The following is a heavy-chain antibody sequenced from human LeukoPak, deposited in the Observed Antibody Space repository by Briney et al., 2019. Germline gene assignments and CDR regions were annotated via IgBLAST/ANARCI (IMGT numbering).Heavy chain of an antibody. V-gene: IGHV1-69*13. Sequence: SVKVSCKASGGTFSSYAISWVRQAPGQGLEWMGGIIPIFGTANYAQKFQGRVTITADESTSTAYMELSSLRSEDTAVYYCASSNEPAATDYYYYGMDVWGKGTTVTISS. CDR2: IIPIFGTA. J-gene: IGHJ6*04. CDR3: ASSNEPAATDYYYYGMDV. D-gene: IGHD2-2*01. CDR1: GGTFSSYA.